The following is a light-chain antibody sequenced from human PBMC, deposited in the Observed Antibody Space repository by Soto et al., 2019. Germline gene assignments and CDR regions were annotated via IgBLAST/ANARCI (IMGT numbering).Light chain of an antibody. CDR2: DNS. V-gene: IGLV1-51*01. J-gene: IGLJ2*01. CDR3: GAWDRNLGAVI. CDR1: SSNIGNNY. Sequence: QSVLTQPPSVSAAPGQKVTISCSGSSSNIGNNYVSWYQQLPGTAPKVLIYDNSHRPSGIPDRFSGSKSGTSASLDIAGLQTGDEADYYCGAWDRNLGAVIFGGGTKVTVL.